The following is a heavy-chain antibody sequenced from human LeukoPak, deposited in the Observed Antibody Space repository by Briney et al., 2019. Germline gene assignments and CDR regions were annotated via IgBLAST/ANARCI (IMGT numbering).Heavy chain of an antibody. D-gene: IGHD6-19*01. Sequence: GGSLRLSCAASGFTFSNFAMSWVRQSPGKGLEWVSAISGSEGTTYYADSVKGRFTISRDNSKKTVFLQMNSLRAEDTAVYYCALLAVASDFDYWGQGTLVTVSS. CDR1: GFTFSNFA. CDR3: ALLAVASDFDY. V-gene: IGHV3-23*01. CDR2: ISGSEGTT. J-gene: IGHJ4*02.